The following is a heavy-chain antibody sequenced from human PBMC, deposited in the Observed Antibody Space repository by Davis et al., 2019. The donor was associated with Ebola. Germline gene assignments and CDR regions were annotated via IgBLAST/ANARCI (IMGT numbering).Heavy chain of an antibody. V-gene: IGHV3-66*01. CDR1: GFTVSSNY. J-gene: IGHJ6*02. D-gene: IGHD2-2*01. Sequence: GGSLRLSCAASGFTVSSNYMSWVRQAPGKGLEWVSVIYSGGSTYYADSVKGRFTISRDNSKNSLYLQMNSLRAEDTAVYYCLGKVPAANYYYYGVDVWGQGTTVTVSS. CDR3: LGKVPAANYYYYGVDV. CDR2: IYSGGST.